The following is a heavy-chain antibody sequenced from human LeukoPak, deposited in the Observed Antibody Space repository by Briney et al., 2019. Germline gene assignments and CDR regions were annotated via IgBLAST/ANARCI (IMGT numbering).Heavy chain of an antibody. V-gene: IGHV4-34*01. CDR3: ARAHIVVVTASYFDL. CDR2: INHSGST. CDR1: GGSFSGYY. D-gene: IGHD2-21*02. J-gene: IGHJ2*01. Sequence: PSETLSLTCAVYGGSFSGYYWSWIRQPPGKGLEWIGEINHSGSTNYNPSLKSRVTISVDTSKNQFSLKLSSVAAADTAVYYCARAHIVVVTASYFDLWGRGTLVTVSS.